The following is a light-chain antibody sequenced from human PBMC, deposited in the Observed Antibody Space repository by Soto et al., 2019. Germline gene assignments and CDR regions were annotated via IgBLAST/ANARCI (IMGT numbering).Light chain of an antibody. CDR2: DAS. Sequence: EIVMTQSPATLSVSPGGRATLSCRASQSVSAGHLAWYQQKPGQVPRLLIYDASKRATGIPARFSGSGSGTDFTLTISSLEPEDFAVYYCQQRSNWPGTFGQGTRLEI. CDR3: QQRSNWPGT. V-gene: IGKV3D-20*02. CDR1: QSVSAGH. J-gene: IGKJ5*01.